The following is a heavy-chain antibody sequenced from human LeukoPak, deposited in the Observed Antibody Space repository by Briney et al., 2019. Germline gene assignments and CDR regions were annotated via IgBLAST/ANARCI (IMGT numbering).Heavy chain of an antibody. J-gene: IGHJ3*02. CDR2: INHSGST. CDR3: ARYKTPLSALDI. CDR1: GFTFDDYG. V-gene: IGHV4-34*08. D-gene: IGHD5-24*01. Sequence: GSLRLSCAASGFTFDDYGMSWIRQPPGKGLEWIGEINHSGSTYYNPSLKSRVTISVDTSKNQFSLKLSSVTAADTAVYYCARYKTPLSALDIWGQGTMVTVSS.